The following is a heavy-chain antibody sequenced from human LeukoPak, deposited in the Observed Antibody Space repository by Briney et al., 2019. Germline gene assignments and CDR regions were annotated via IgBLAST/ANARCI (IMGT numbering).Heavy chain of an antibody. CDR1: GYTFTGYY. D-gene: IGHD3-22*01. CDR3: ARVFYYDSSGYPDAFGI. J-gene: IGHJ3*02. CDR2: INPNSGGT. V-gene: IGHV1-2*02. Sequence: ASVKVSCKASGYTFTGYYMHWVRQAPGQGLEWMGWINPNSGGTNYAQKFQGRVTMTRDTSISTAYMELSRLRSDDTAVYYCARVFYYDSSGYPDAFGIWGQGTMVTVSS.